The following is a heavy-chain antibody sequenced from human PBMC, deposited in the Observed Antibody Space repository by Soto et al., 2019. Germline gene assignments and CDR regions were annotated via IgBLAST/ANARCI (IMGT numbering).Heavy chain of an antibody. J-gene: IGHJ6*02. D-gene: IGHD5-18*01. CDR2: ISSSGSTI. CDR3: ARSRYSYGAGYYGMDV. Sequence: LRLSCAASGFTFSSYEMNWVRQAPGKGLEWVSYISSSGSTIYYADSVKGRFTISRDNAKNSLYLQMNSLRAEDTAVYYCARSRYSYGAGYYGMDVWGQGTTVTVSS. V-gene: IGHV3-48*03. CDR1: GFTFSSYE.